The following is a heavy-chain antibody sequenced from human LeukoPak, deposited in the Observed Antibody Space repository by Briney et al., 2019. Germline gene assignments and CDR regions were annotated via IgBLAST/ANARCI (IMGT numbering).Heavy chain of an antibody. D-gene: IGHD2-21*02. CDR3: ARASFGVICGGDCPFDY. V-gene: IGHV4-34*01. Sequence: PSETLPLTCAVYGGSFSGYYWSWIRQPPGKGLEWIGEINHSGSTNYNPSLKSRVTISVDTSKNQFSLKLSSVTAADTAVYYCARASFGVICGGDCPFDYWGQGTLVTVSS. CDR1: GGSFSGYY. J-gene: IGHJ4*02. CDR2: INHSGST.